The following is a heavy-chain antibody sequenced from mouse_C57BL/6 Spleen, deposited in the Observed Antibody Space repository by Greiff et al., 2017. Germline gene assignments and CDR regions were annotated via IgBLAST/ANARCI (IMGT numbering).Heavy chain of an antibody. CDR1: GYTFTSYW. J-gene: IGHJ2*01. CDR3: ARQNYGNYKDYFDY. V-gene: IGHV1-52*01. D-gene: IGHD2-1*01. Sequence: QVHVKQPGAELVRPGSSVKLSCKASGYTFTSYWMHWVKQRPIQGLEWIGNIDPSDSETHYNPKFKDKATLTVDKSSSTAYMQLSSLTSEDSAVDYCARQNYGNYKDYFDYWGQGTTLTVSS. CDR2: IDPSDSET.